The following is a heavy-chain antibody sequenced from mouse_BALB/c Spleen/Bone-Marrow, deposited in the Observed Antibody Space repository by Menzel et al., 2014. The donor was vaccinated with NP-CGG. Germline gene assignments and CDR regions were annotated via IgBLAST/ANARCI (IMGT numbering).Heavy chain of an antibody. CDR1: GYTFTTYW. J-gene: IGHJ3*01. V-gene: IGHV1S81*02. Sequence: VKLMESGAELVKPGASVKLSCRASGYTFTTYWMHWVKQRPGQGLEWIGEINPSNGRTNYNEKFKSKATLTVDKSSSTAYMQLSSLTSEDSAVYYCARDYGYDAVFAWFVYWGQGTLVTVSA. CDR3: ARDYGYDAVFAWFVY. D-gene: IGHD2-14*01. CDR2: INPSNGRT.